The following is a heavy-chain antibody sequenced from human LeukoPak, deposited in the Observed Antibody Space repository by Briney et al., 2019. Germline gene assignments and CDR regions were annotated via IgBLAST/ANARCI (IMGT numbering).Heavy chain of an antibody. J-gene: IGHJ5*02. CDR2: IYHSGST. V-gene: IGHV4-38-2*02. CDR1: GYSISSGYY. Sequence: SETLSLTCTVSGYSISSGYYWGWIRQPPGKGLEWIGSIYHSGSTYYNPSLKSRVTISVDTSKNQFSLKLSSVTAADTAVYYCSTAPRVAVAGTDWFDPWGQGTLVTVSS. D-gene: IGHD6-19*01. CDR3: STAPRVAVAGTDWFDP.